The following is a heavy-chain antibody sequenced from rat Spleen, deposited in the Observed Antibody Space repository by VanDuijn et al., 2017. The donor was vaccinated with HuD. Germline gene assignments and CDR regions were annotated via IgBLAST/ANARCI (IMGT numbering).Heavy chain of an antibody. D-gene: IGHD1-1*01. CDR3: ARDPSTTVALDY. J-gene: IGHJ2*01. CDR2: ISSGGGYT. Sequence: EVQLVESGGGVAQPGRSLKLSCAASGFTYSDYVMAWVRQDPTMGLEWVASISSGGGYTYYRDSVKGRFTISRDDAENTLYLQMDRLRSEDTATYYCARDPSTTVALDYWGQGVMVTVSS. V-gene: IGHV5S13*01. CDR1: GFTYSDYV.